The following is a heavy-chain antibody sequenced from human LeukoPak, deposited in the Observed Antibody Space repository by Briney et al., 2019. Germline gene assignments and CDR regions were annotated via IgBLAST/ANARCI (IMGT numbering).Heavy chain of an antibody. J-gene: IGHJ5*02. CDR2: IYYSGST. Sequence: SETLSLTCTVSGGSISSSSYYWGWIRQPPGKGLEWIGSIYYSGSTNYNPSLKSRVTISVDTSKNQFSLKLSSVTAADTAVYYCARAKDYYGSGSPSWFDPWGQGTLVTVSS. CDR1: GGSISSSSYY. CDR3: ARAKDYYGSGSPSWFDP. D-gene: IGHD3-10*01. V-gene: IGHV4-39*07.